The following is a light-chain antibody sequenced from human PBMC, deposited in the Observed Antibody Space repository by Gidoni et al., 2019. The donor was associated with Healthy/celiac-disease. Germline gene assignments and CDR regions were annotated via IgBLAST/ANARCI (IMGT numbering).Light chain of an antibody. CDR1: QSVSSY. J-gene: IGKJ4*01. V-gene: IGKV3-11*01. CDR3: QQRSDWPSLT. Sequence: ESVLTQSQATLSLSPGERATLSCRASQSVSSYLAWYQQKPGQAPRLLIYDASNRATGIPARFSGSGSGTDFTLTISSLVPEDFAVYYCQQRSDWPSLTFGGGTKVEIK. CDR2: DAS.